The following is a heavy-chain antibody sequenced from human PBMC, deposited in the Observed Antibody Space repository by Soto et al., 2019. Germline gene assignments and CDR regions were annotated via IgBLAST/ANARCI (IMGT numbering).Heavy chain of an antibody. V-gene: IGHV4-59*01. CDR3: ARESPWFDP. Sequence: SETLYLTCTVSGGSISSYYWSWIRQPPGKGLEWIGYIYYSGSTNYNPSLKSRVTISVDTSKNQFSLKLSSVTAADTAVYYCARESPWFDPSGQGTLVTVSS. CDR2: IYYSGST. CDR1: GGSISSYY. J-gene: IGHJ5*02.